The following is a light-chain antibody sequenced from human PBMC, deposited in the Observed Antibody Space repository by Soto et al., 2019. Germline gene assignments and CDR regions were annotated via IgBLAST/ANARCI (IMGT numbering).Light chain of an antibody. Sequence: QSVLSQPASVSGSPGQSNTIPCTGTSSDVCGYDYVSWYQQQSGRAPKLMIYEVSNRPSGDSNRFSGSNSGNKASLTISGLQVEDEADYLCSSYTSICAYVLGIWTNVTV. J-gene: IGLJ1*01. CDR1: SSDVCGYDY. CDR3: SSYTSICAYV. CDR2: EVS. V-gene: IGLV2-14*01.